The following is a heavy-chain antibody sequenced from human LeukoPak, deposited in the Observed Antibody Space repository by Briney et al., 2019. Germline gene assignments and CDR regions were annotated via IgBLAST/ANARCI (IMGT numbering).Heavy chain of an antibody. Sequence: SETLSLTCTVSGGSISSSSYYWGWIRQPPGKGLEWIGSIYYSGSTYYNPPLKSRVTISVDTSKNQFSLKLSSVTAADTAVYYCARQHYDFWSGYWHAFDIWGQGTMVTVSS. CDR3: ARQHYDFWSGYWHAFDI. V-gene: IGHV4-39*01. CDR1: GGSISSSSYY. J-gene: IGHJ3*02. D-gene: IGHD3-3*01. CDR2: IYYSGST.